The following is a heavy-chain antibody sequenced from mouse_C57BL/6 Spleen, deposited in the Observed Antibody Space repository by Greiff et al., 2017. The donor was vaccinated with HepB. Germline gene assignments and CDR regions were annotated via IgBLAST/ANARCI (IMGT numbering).Heavy chain of an antibody. CDR3: ARRRDWGYAMDY. V-gene: IGHV1-52*01. CDR2: IDPSDSET. D-gene: IGHD4-1*01. CDR1: GYTFTSYW. J-gene: IGHJ4*01. Sequence: QVQLKQPGAELVRPGSSVKLSCKASGYTFTSYWMHWVKQRPIQGLEWIGNIDPSDSETHYNQKFKDKATLTVDKSSSTAYMQLSSLTSEDSAVYYCARRRDWGYAMDYWGQGTSVTVSS.